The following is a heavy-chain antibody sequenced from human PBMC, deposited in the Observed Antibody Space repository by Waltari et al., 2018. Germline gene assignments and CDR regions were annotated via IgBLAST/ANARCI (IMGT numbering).Heavy chain of an antibody. CDR1: GGSFGGYY. Sequence: QVQLQQWGAGLLKPSETLSLTCAVYGGSFGGYYWSWIRQPPGKGLEWIGEINHSGSTNYNPSLKSRVTISVDTSKNQFSLKLSSVTAADTAVYYCARDQSGSYYYFDYWGQGTLVTVSS. D-gene: IGHD1-26*01. V-gene: IGHV4-34*01. CDR2: INHSGST. J-gene: IGHJ4*02. CDR3: ARDQSGSYYYFDY.